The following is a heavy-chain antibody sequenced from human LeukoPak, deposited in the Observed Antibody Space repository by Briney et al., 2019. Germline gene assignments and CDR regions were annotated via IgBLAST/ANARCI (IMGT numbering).Heavy chain of an antibody. Sequence: SETLSLTCTVSGGSISSYYWSWIRQPPGKGLEWIGYIYYSGSTYYNPSLKSRVSISIDTSKSQFSLKLNSVTAADTAVYYCARRVAVAGRNDWFDPWGQGTLVTVSS. V-gene: IGHV4-59*08. CDR1: GGSISSYY. CDR2: IYYSGST. CDR3: ARRVAVAGRNDWFDP. D-gene: IGHD6-19*01. J-gene: IGHJ5*02.